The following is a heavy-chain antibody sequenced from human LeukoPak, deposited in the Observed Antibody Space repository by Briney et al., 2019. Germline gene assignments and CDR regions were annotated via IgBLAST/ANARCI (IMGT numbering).Heavy chain of an antibody. V-gene: IGHV1-18*01. J-gene: IGHJ4*02. CDR2: ISAYNGNT. Sequence: AVTVSCKACGCTFSSYGRSWVRQTPGQGLEWMGWISAYNGNTNYAQKLQGRVTMTTDTSTSTAYMELRSLRSDDTAVYYCARGTTVTTVDYWGQGTLVTVSS. CDR1: GCTFSSYG. D-gene: IGHD4-17*01. CDR3: ARGTTVTTVDY.